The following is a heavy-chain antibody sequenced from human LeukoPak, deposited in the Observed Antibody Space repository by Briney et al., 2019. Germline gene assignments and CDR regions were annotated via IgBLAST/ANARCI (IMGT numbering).Heavy chain of an antibody. CDR2: ISWNSGSI. V-gene: IGHV3-9*03. D-gene: IGHD1-26*01. CDR1: GFTFDDYA. Sequence: GRSLRLSCAASGFTFDDYAMHWVRQAPWKGLEWVSGISWNSGSIGYADSVKGRFTISRDNAKNSLYLQMNSLRAEDMALYYCAKERSRWALRGSFDYWGQGTLVTVSS. J-gene: IGHJ4*02. CDR3: AKERSRWALRGSFDY.